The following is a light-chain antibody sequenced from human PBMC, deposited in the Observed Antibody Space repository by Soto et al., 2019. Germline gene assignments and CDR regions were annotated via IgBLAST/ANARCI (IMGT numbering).Light chain of an antibody. Sequence: DIQMTQSTSALSASVGDRVTITCRASQSISSWLAWYQQKPGKAPRLLIYDASYLERGVPSRFSGSGSGTEFTLTSSDLQPDDLGTYYCQQYNNFWTFGPGTKVEI. CDR3: QQYNNFWT. J-gene: IGKJ1*01. CDR2: DAS. CDR1: QSISSW. V-gene: IGKV1-5*01.